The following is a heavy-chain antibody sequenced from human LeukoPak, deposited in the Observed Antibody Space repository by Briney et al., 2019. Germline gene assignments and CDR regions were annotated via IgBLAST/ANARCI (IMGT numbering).Heavy chain of an antibody. V-gene: IGHV3-23*01. Sequence: GGSLRLSCAASGFTFSSYAMSWVRQAPGKGLEWVSAISGSGGSTYYADSVKGRFTISRDNSKNTLYLQMNSLRVEDTAVYYCARVFGTSGRGYDYMDVWGKGTSVIISS. CDR3: ARVFGTSGRGYDYMDV. J-gene: IGHJ6*03. CDR2: ISGSGGST. D-gene: IGHD1-14*01. CDR1: GFTFSSYA.